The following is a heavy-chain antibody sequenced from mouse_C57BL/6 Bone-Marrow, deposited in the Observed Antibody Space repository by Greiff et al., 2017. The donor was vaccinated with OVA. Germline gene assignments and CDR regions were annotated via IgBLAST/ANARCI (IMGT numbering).Heavy chain of an antibody. Sequence: QVQLQQPGAELVKPGASVKMSCKASGYTFTSYWITWVKQRPGQGLEWIGDIYPGSGSTNYNEKFKSKATLTVDTSSSTAYMQLSSLTSEDSAVYYCARRWGGKRNMDYWGQGTSVTVSS. J-gene: IGHJ4*01. D-gene: IGHD1-1*02. CDR1: GYTFTSYW. CDR3: ARRWGGKRNMDY. V-gene: IGHV1-55*01. CDR2: IYPGSGST.